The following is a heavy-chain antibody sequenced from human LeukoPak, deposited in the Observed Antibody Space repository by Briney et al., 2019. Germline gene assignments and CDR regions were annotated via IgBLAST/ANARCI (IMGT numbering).Heavy chain of an antibody. CDR1: GYSFSTHW. CDR2: IYPGDSDT. J-gene: IGHJ3*02. CDR3: ARLAYVAVAGRGSFDI. V-gene: IGHV5-51*01. D-gene: IGHD6-19*01. Sequence: GESLKISCKGSGYSFSTHWIGWVRQMPGKGLEWLGIIYPGDSDTRYSPSFQDQVTISADKSISTAYLQWSSLKASDTAMYYCARLAYVAVAGRGSFDIWGQGTMVTVSS.